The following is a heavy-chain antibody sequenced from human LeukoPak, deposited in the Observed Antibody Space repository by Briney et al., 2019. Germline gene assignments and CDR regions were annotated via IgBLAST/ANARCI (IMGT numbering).Heavy chain of an antibody. Sequence: ASVMVSCKASGYTFTNYGISWVRQAPGQGLEWMSWTSANNGETRYAQNFQGRVTMTTDTSTTTAYMELRSLRTDDTAVYYCARDRMDTGTYFDYWGQGTLVTVSS. D-gene: IGHD5-18*01. V-gene: IGHV1-18*04. CDR1: GYTFTNYG. CDR3: ARDRMDTGTYFDY. J-gene: IGHJ4*02. CDR2: TSANNGET.